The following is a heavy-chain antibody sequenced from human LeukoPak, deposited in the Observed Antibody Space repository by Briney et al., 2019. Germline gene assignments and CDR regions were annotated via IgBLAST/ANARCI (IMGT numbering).Heavy chain of an antibody. V-gene: IGHV1-2*02. Sequence: ASVKVSCKASGYTFTGYYMHWVRQAPGQGLEWMGWINPNSGGTNYAQKFQGRVTMTRDTSISTAYMELSRLRSDDTAVYYCARAYYYDSSGYWLDDAFDIWGQGTMVTVSS. D-gene: IGHD3-22*01. CDR3: ARAYYYDSSGYWLDDAFDI. CDR2: INPNSGGT. J-gene: IGHJ3*02. CDR1: GYTFTGYY.